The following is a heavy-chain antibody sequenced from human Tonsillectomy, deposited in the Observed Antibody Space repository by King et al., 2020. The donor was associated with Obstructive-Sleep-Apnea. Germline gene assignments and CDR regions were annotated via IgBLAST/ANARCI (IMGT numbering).Heavy chain of an antibody. Sequence: QLQESGPGLVKPSETLSLTCTVSGGSISSYYWSWIRQPAGKGLEWIGRIYTSGSTNYNPSLKSRVTMSVDTSKNQFSLKLSSVTAADTAVDYCARGLFYGNFTRVSAFDIWGQGTMVTVSS. CDR3: ARGLFYGNFTRVSAFDI. V-gene: IGHV4-4*07. CDR2: IYTSGST. D-gene: IGHD1-1*01. CDR1: GGSISSYY. J-gene: IGHJ3*02.